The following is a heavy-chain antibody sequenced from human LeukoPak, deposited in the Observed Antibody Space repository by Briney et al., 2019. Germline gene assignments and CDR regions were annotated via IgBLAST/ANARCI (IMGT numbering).Heavy chain of an antibody. CDR3: AKSPLWFGELLSGQYYYYYYMDV. CDR2: ISGSGGST. J-gene: IGHJ6*03. Sequence: TGGSLRLSCAASGFTFSTYGMHWVRQAPGKGLEWVSAISGSGGSTYYADSVKGRFTISRDNSKNTLYLQMNSLRAEDTAVYYCAKSPLWFGELLSGQYYYYYYMDVWGKGTTVTISS. V-gene: IGHV3-23*01. CDR1: GFTFSTYG. D-gene: IGHD3-10*01.